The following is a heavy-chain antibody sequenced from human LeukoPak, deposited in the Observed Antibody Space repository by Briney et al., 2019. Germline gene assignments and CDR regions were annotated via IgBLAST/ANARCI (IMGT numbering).Heavy chain of an antibody. Sequence: GGSLRLSCAASGFTFSSYAMSWVRQAPGKGLEWVSAISGSGGSTYYADSVKGRFTISRDNAKNSLYLQMNSLRAEDTALYHCARVIYSSSWYFPFDIWGQGTMVTVSS. CDR3: ARVIYSSSWYFPFDI. CDR2: ISGSGGST. CDR1: GFTFSSYA. D-gene: IGHD6-13*01. V-gene: IGHV3-23*01. J-gene: IGHJ3*02.